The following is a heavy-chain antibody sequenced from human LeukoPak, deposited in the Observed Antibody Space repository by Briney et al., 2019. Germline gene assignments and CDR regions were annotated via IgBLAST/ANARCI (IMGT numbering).Heavy chain of an antibody. CDR2: IYYSGST. J-gene: IGHJ6*03. V-gene: IGHV4-30-4*08. D-gene: IGHD2-2*01. Sequence: SETLSLTCTVSGSSISSDDYYWSWIRQPPGKGLEWIGYIYYSGSTYYNPSLKSRVTISVDTSKNQFSLKLSSVTAADTAVYYCARIIVVVPAAKYYYYMVVWGKGTTVTVSS. CDR3: ARIIVVVPAAKYYYYMVV. CDR1: GSSISSDDYY.